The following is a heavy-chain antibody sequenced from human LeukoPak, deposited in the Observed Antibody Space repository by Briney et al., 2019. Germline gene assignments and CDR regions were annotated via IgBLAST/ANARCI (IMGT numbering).Heavy chain of an antibody. CDR1: GFTFSSYA. D-gene: IGHD6-25*01. J-gene: IGHJ4*02. V-gene: IGHV3-23*01. CDR2: ISGSGGST. Sequence: GGSLRLSCAASGFTFSSYAMSWVRQAPGKGLEWVSAISGSGGSTYYADSVKGRFTISRDNSKNTLYLQMNSLRAEDTAVYYCAKKWNGRLGPNYFDYWGQGTLVTVSS. CDR3: AKKWNGRLGPNYFDY.